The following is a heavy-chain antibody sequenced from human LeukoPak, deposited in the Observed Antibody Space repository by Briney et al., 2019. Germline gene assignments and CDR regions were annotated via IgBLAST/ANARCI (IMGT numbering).Heavy chain of an antibody. J-gene: IGHJ5*02. CDR3: ARDTAMAYYEESYFDP. D-gene: IGHD5-18*01. CDR2: ISAYNGNT. Sequence: ASVKVSCKASGYTFTSYGISWVRQAPGQGLECMGWISAYNGNTNYAQRFQDRLTMTTDKSASTAYMELRSLRSDDTAVYYCARDTAMAYYEESYFDPWGQGTLVTVSS. CDR1: GYTFTSYG. V-gene: IGHV1-18*01.